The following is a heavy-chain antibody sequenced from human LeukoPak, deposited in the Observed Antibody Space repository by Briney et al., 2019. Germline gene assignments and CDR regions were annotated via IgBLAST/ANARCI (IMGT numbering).Heavy chain of an antibody. D-gene: IGHD5-12*01. Sequence: ASVKVSCKASGYTFTGYYIHWVRQAPGQGLEWMGWINPNSGGTIYAQNFQGRVTMTRVTSTSTAYMELTRLRSDDTAVYYCMRAEGEWLRVPDFWGQGTLVTVSS. V-gene: IGHV1-2*02. CDR3: MRAEGEWLRVPDF. CDR1: GYTFTGYY. J-gene: IGHJ4*02. CDR2: INPNSGGT.